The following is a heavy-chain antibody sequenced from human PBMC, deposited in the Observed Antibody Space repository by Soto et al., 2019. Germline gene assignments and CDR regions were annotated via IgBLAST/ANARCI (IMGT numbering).Heavy chain of an antibody. J-gene: IGHJ6*02. V-gene: IGHV1-46*01. CDR3: AHDSSGYYSDPTYYYYYGMDV. Sequence: ASVKVSCKASGYTFTSYYMHWVRQAPGQGLEWMGIINPSGGSTSYAQKFQGRATMTRDTSTSTVYMELSSLRSEDTAVYYCAHDSSGYYSDPTYYYYYGMDVWGQGTTVTVSS. CDR1: GYTFTSYY. D-gene: IGHD3-22*01. CDR2: INPSGGST.